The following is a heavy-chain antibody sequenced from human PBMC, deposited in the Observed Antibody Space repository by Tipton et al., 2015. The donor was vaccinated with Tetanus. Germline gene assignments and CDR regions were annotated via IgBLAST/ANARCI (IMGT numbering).Heavy chain of an antibody. V-gene: IGHV4-39*07. J-gene: IGHJ2*01. CDR2: IYSYSGST. Sequence: TLSLTCTVSGGSISSGTYYWNWIRQPPGKGLEWIGSIYSYSGSTFQNPSLKSRVTISLDTSKNQFSLKLSSVTAADTAVYYCARGGLCVGPACAGISPLLDVWGRGTLVTVSS. D-gene: IGHD2-15*01. CDR3: ARGGLCVGPACAGISPLLDV. CDR1: GGSISSGTYY.